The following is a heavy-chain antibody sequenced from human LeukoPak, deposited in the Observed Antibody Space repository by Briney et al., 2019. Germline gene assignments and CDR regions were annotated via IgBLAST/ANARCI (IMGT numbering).Heavy chain of an antibody. CDR2: MFHSGTT. J-gene: IGHJ4*02. D-gene: IGHD1-26*01. Sequence: SETLSLTCTVSGYSISSNYNWAWIRQPPGKGLEWIGNMFHSGTTAYNPSLKSRVTISKDTSKNQFSLNLRFVTAADTAVYFCARVVGATQLDYWGQGIQVTVSS. CDR1: GYSISSNYN. V-gene: IGHV4-38-2*02. CDR3: ARVVGATQLDY.